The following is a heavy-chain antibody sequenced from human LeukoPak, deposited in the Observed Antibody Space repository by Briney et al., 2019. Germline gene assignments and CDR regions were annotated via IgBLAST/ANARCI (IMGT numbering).Heavy chain of an antibody. CDR3: ARHKHSSSWSFDY. D-gene: IGHD6-13*01. CDR1: GDSISGYY. V-gene: IGHV4-4*07. CDR2: IYSSGST. J-gene: IGHJ4*02. Sequence: PSETLSLTCTVSGDSISGYYWSWIRQPAGKGLEWIGRIYSSGSTNYNPSLKSRVTMSVDTSKNQFSLRLSSVTAADTAVYYCARHKHSSSWSFDYWGQGTLVTVSS.